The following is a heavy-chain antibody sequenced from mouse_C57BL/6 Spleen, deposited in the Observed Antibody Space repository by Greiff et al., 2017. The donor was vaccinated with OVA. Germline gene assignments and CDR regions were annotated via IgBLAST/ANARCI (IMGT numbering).Heavy chain of an antibody. Sequence: QVQLQQSGAELAKPGASVKLSCKASGYTFTSYWLHWVQQRPVQGLEWIGSIHPSSGYPTYNQKFKDKATLPADKSSSTAYMQLSSLTYEDDAVYYCARNYDAWFAYWGKGTLGTVS. CDR3: ARNYDAWFAY. D-gene: IGHD1-1*01. J-gene: IGHJ3*01. V-gene: IGHV1-7*01. CDR1: GYTFTSYW. CDR2: IHPSSGYP.